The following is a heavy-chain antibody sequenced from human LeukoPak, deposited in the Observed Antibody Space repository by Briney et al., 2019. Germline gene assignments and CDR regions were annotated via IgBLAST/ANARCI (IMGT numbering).Heavy chain of an antibody. CDR2: ISSSGSTI. J-gene: IGHJ4*02. Sequence: PGGSLRLSCAASGFAFSSYEMNWVSQAPGKWLEWDSFISSSGSTIYYADSVKGRFTISRDNAKNSLYLQMISLRAEDTAFYYCASSRTERGYSFGYGYWGQGTLVTVSS. CDR3: ASSRTERGYSFGYGY. CDR1: GFAFSSYE. D-gene: IGHD5-18*01. V-gene: IGHV3-48*03.